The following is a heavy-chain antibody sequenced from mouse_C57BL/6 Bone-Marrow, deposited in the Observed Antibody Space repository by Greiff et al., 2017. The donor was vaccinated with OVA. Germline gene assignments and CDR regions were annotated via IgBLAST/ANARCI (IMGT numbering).Heavy chain of an antibody. CDR1: GYTFTSYW. J-gene: IGHJ3*01. CDR2: ISPGNSDT. D-gene: IGHD1-1*01. V-gene: IGHV1-5*01. Sequence: EVQLQQSGTVLARPGASVKMSCKTSGYTFTSYWMHWVKQRPGQGLEWIGAISPGNSDTSSNQKFKGKAKLTAVTSASTAYMELSSLTNEDSAVYYCTRSLIYYYGSSFAYWGQGTLVTVSA. CDR3: TRSLIYYYGSSFAY.